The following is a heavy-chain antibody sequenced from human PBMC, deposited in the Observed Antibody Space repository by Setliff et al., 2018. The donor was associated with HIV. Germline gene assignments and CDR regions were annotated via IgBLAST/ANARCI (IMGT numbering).Heavy chain of an antibody. CDR3: AREERYYDGKGALDY. V-gene: IGHV1-18*01. CDR1: GYTFTSYG. D-gene: IGHD3-22*01. Sequence: ASVKVSCKAFGYTFTSYGINWVRQAPGQGLEWMGWISTHSVYSVNKNYAQKFQGRVTLTTDTSTSTAYMELRSLRSDDTAVYYCAREERYYDGKGALDYWGQGTLVTVSS. J-gene: IGHJ4*02. CDR2: ISTHSVYSVNK.